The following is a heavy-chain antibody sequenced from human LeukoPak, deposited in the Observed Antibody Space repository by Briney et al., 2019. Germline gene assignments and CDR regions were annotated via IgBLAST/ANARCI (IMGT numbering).Heavy chain of an antibody. J-gene: IGHJ3*02. CDR3: AKDPTYYYDTSGSPAFDI. CDR2: ISGGGGST. V-gene: IGHV3-23*01. CDR1: GFTFSTYW. D-gene: IGHD3-22*01. Sequence: GGSLRLSCAASGFTFSTYWMSWVRQAPGKGLEWVSGISGGGGSTYYADSVKGRFTISRDNSKNTLNLQMNSLRAEDTAVYYCAKDPTYYYDTSGSPAFDIWGLGTMVTVSS.